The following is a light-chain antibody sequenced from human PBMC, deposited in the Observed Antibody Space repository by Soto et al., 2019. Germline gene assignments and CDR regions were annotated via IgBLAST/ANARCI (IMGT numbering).Light chain of an antibody. CDR3: QSYDLIIPNEV. Sequence: QSVLTQPPSVSGAPGQRGSISCTGSTSNIGAPYDVHGNQHLPGTAPTPLIYGDNNRPSRVPDRFSGSKSGPSASLAIIRLQAEDEGDYFCQSYDLIIPNEVFGSGTKVTVL. CDR2: GDN. V-gene: IGLV1-40*01. J-gene: IGLJ1*01. CDR1: TSNIGAPYD.